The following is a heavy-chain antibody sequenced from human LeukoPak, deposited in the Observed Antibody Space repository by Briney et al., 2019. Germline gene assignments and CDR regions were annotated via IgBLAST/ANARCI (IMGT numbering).Heavy chain of an antibody. Sequence: ASVKVSCKASGGTFSSYAISWVRQAPGQGLEWMGGIIPIFGTANYAQKFQGRVTITADKSTSTAYMELSSLRSEDTAVYYCDRGYCSGGSCYDDAFDIWGQGTMVTVSS. V-gene: IGHV1-69*06. CDR2: IIPIFGTA. CDR3: DRGYCSGGSCYDDAFDI. D-gene: IGHD2-15*01. J-gene: IGHJ3*02. CDR1: GGTFSSYA.